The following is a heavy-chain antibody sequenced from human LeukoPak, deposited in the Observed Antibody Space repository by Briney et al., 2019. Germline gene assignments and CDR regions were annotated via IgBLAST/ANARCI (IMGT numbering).Heavy chain of an antibody. CDR3: ARGLGTNYGGYCTGGSCPVY. CDR2: IYTGGST. J-gene: IGHJ4*02. Sequence: PGGSLRLSWVDSAFSVGSNFMSWVRQAPGQGLEWVSVIYTGGSTYSADSVKGRFTISRDYSENTVYLQMNSLRVEDTAVYYCARGLGTNYGGYCTGGSCPVYWGQGTLVTVSS. V-gene: IGHV3-66*01. CDR1: AFSVGSNF. D-gene: IGHD2-15*01.